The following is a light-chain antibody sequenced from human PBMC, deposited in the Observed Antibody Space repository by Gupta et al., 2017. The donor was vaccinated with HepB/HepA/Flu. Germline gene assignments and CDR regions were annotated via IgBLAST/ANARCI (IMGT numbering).Light chain of an antibody. CDR1: QSISSY. Sequence: DIQMTQSPSSLSASVGDRVTITCRASQSISSYLNWYQQKPGKAPKLLIYAASNLQSGVPSRFSGSGSGTDFTLTIGSLQPEDFAAYYCQQSYSTPRTFGXGTKVEIK. CDR2: AAS. V-gene: IGKV1-39*01. J-gene: IGKJ1*01. CDR3: QQSYSTPRT.